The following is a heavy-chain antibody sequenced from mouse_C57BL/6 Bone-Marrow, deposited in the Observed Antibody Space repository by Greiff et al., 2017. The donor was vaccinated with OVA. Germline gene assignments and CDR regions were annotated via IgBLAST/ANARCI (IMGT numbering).Heavy chain of an antibody. J-gene: IGHJ1*03. V-gene: IGHV1-59*01. D-gene: IGHD1-1*01. Sequence: PGQGLEWIGVIDPSDSYTNYNQKFKGKATLTVDTSSSTAYVQLSSLTSEDSAVYYCARIYYYGSYWYFDVWGTGTTVTVSS. CDR2: IDPSDSYT. CDR3: ARIYYYGSYWYFDV.